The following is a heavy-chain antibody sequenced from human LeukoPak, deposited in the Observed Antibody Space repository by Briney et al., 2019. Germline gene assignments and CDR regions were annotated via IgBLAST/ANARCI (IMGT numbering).Heavy chain of an antibody. Sequence: SETLSLTCTVSGGSISSYYWSWIRQPPGKGLEWIGYIYYSGSTNYNPSLKSRVTISVDTSKNQFSLKLSSVTAADTAVYYCARDSLEDLGYMDVWGKGTTVTVSS. CDR1: GGSISSYY. J-gene: IGHJ6*03. V-gene: IGHV4-59*01. CDR3: ARDSLEDLGYMDV. CDR2: IYYSGST.